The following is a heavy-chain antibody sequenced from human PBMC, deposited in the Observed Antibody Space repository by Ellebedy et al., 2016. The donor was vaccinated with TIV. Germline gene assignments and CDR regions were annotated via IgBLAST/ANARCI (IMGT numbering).Heavy chain of an antibody. Sequence: GESLKISXAASGFTFSSYGMHWVRQAPGKGLEWVAVIWYDGSNKYYADSVKGRFTISRDNSKNTLYLQMNSLRAEDTAVYYCARDGWGAVAGTKFDYWGQGTLVTVSS. V-gene: IGHV3-33*01. CDR2: IWYDGSNK. CDR1: GFTFSSYG. D-gene: IGHD6-19*01. CDR3: ARDGWGAVAGTKFDY. J-gene: IGHJ4*02.